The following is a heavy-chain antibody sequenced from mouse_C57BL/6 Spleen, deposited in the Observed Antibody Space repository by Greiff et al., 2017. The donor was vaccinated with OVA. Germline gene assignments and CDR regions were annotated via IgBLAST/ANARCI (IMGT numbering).Heavy chain of an antibody. CDR1: GFTFSSYA. CDR3: ASSPYDYDERYFDV. V-gene: IGHV5-4*03. D-gene: IGHD2-4*01. CDR2: ISDGGSYT. J-gene: IGHJ1*03. Sequence: EVNLVESGGGLVKPGGSLTLSCAASGFTFSSYAMSWVRQTPEKRLEWVATISDGGSYTYYPDNVKGRFTISRDNAKNNLYLQMSHLKSEDTAMYYCASSPYDYDERYFDVWGTGTTVTVSS.